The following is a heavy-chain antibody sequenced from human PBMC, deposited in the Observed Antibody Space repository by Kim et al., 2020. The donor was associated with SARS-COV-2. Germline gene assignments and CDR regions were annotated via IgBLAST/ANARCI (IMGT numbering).Heavy chain of an antibody. V-gene: IGHV3-23*01. CDR3: AKGSMKSGYSS. CDR1: GCTFTTYA. J-gene: IGHJ5*02. CDR2: INTGGGTT. D-gene: IGHD3-22*01. Sequence: GGSLRLSCAASGCTFTTYAMTWVRQAPGKGLEWVSAINTGGGTTYYADSVKGRFSISRDNSKNTLYLQVSSLRAEDTAVYYCAKGSMKSGYSSWGQGTLVTVSS.